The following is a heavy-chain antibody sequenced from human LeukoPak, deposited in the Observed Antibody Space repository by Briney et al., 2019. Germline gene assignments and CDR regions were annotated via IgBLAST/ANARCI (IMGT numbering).Heavy chain of an antibody. CDR3: ARAHRGYYDSSGYLIDY. V-gene: IGHV4-30-2*01. J-gene: IGHJ4*02. CDR2: IYHSGST. CDR1: GDSLSSGGYS. D-gene: IGHD3-22*01. Sequence: PSETLSLTCAVSGDSLSSGGYSWSWIRQPPGKGLEWIGYIYHSGSTYYNPSLKSRVTISVDRSKNQFSLKLSSVTAADTAVYYCARAHRGYYDSSGYLIDYWGQGTLVTVSS.